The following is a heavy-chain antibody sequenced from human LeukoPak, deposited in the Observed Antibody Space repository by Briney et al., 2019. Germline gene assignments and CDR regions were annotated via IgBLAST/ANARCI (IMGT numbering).Heavy chain of an antibody. V-gene: IGHV3-23*01. Sequence: PGGSLRLSCAASGFTFSSYAMSWVRQAPGKGLEWVSAISGSGGSTYYADSVKGRFTISRDNSKNTLYLQMNSLRAEDTAVYYCAKDRDIWQWLPNFDYWGQGTLVTVSS. CDR2: ISGSGGST. CDR1: GFTFSSYA. CDR3: AKDRDIWQWLPNFDY. D-gene: IGHD6-19*01. J-gene: IGHJ4*02.